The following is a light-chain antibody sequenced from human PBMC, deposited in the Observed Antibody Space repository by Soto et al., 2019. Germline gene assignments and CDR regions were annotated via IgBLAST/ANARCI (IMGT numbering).Light chain of an antibody. CDR3: SSYTSSSTYV. J-gene: IGLJ1*01. Sequence: QSALTQPRSVSGSLGQSVTISCTGTSSYVGGYNYVSWYQQHPGKAPKLMIYDVSNRPSGVSNRFSGSKSGNTASLTISGLQAEDESDYYCSSYTSSSTYVFVTGTKVTVL. V-gene: IGLV2-14*01. CDR1: SSYVGGYNY. CDR2: DVS.